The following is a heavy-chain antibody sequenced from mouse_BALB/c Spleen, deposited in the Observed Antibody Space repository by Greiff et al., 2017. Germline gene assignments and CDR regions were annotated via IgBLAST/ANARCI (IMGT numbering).Heavy chain of an antibody. Sequence: EVQLVESGGGLVKLGGSLKLSCAASGFTFSSYYMSWVRQTPEKRLELVAAINSNGGSTYYPDTVKGRFTISRDNAKNTLYLQMSSLKSEDTALYYCARHGTGTGAMDYWGQGTSVTVSS. D-gene: IGHD4-1*01. CDR2: INSNGGST. J-gene: IGHJ4*01. CDR3: ARHGTGTGAMDY. CDR1: GFTFSSYY. V-gene: IGHV5-6-2*01.